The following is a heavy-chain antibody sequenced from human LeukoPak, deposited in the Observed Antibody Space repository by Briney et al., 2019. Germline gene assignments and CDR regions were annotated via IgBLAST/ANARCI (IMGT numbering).Heavy chain of an antibody. J-gene: IGHJ5*02. V-gene: IGHV5-51*01. CDR2: IYPGDSDT. CDR3: ARDPNWNYVFSNWFDP. CDR1: GYTFTSYW. D-gene: IGHD1-7*01. Sequence: GESLKISCKGSGYTFTSYWIGWVRQMPGKGLEWMGIIYPGDSDTRYSPSFQGQVTISADKSISAAYLQWSSLRSEDTAVYYCARDPNWNYVFSNWFDPWGQGTLVTVSS.